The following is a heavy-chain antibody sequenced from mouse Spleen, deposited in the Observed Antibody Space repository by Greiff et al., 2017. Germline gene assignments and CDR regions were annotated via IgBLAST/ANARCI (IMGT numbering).Heavy chain of an antibody. D-gene: IGHD2-1*01. J-gene: IGHJ3*01. V-gene: IGHV1-82*01. CDR2: IYPGDGDT. CDR1: GYAFGSSW. CDR3: ANGNSAWFAY. Sequence: QVQLQQSGPELVKPGASVKISCKASGYAFGSSWMNWVKQRPGKGLEWIGRIYPGDGDTNYNGKFKGKATLTADKSSSTAYMQLSSLTSEDSAVYFCANGNSAWFAYWGQGTLVTVSA.